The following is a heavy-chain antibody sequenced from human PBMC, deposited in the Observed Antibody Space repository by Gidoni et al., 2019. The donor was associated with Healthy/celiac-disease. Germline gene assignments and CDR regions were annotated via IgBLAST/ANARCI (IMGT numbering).Heavy chain of an antibody. D-gene: IGHD2-21*02. CDR2: IYHMGST. V-gene: IGHV4-38-2*01. CDR1: GYSISSRYY. Sequence: QVQLQESGPGLVKPSATLSLTSAASGYSISSRYYWGWIRQPPGKGLEWIGSIYHMGSTYYNPSLKSRVTRSVDTAKNQFSLKLSSVTAADTAVYYCARAGEGNGGNSWYYYYGMDVWGQGTTVTVSS. J-gene: IGHJ6*02. CDR3: ARAGEGNGGNSWYYYYGMDV.